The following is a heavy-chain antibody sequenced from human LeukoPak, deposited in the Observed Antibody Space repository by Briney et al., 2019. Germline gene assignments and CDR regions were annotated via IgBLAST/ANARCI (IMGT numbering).Heavy chain of an antibody. CDR2: ISSSGSAI. D-gene: IGHD6-19*01. V-gene: IGHV3-48*03. J-gene: IGHJ4*02. CDR1: GFTSSSYE. CDR3: ARGGSLGY. Sequence: PGGSLKLCCAASGFTSSSYEMNWVRQAPGKGLEWVSKISSSGSAIYYADSVKGRFTISRDNAKSTLYLQMNSLRAEDTAVYYCARGGSLGYWGQGTLVTVSS.